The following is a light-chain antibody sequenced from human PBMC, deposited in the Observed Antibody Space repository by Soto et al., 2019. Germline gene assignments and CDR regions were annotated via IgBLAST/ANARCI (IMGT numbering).Light chain of an antibody. J-gene: IGLJ2*01. CDR2: DVN. V-gene: IGLV2-11*01. CDR1: SSDVGGYDY. CDR3: CSYAGSYTLV. Sequence: QSALTQPRSVSGSPGQSVTLSCTGTSSDVGGYDYVSWYQHHRGKAPKIIIYDVNKRPSGVPDRFSGSKSGNTASLTISGLQTEDEADYYCCSYAGSYTLVFGGGTKVTVL.